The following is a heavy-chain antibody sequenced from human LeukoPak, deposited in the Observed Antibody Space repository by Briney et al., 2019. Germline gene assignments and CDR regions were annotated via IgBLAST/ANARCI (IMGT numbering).Heavy chain of an antibody. D-gene: IGHD1-26*01. V-gene: IGHV3-23*01. CDR1: GFTFSSYA. Sequence: PGGSLRLSCAASGFTFSSYAMSWVRQAPGKGLEWVSAISGSGGSTYYADSVKGRFTISRDNSKNTLYLQMNSLRAEDTAVYYCAKITGIVGATAPGAFDIWGQGTMVTVSS. CDR2: ISGSGGST. J-gene: IGHJ3*02. CDR3: AKITGIVGATAPGAFDI.